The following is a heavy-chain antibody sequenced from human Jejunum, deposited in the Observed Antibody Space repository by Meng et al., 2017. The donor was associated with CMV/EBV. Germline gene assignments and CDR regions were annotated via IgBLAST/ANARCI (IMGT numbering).Heavy chain of an antibody. D-gene: IGHD3-10*01. CDR3: ARVRVYGSGIGRWFDP. Sequence: WIRQPPGKGLEWIGHMYYSGSTYYNPSLKSRVTISVDTSKNEFSLKVNSVTAADTAVYYCARVRVYGSGIGRWFDPWGQGTLVTVSS. V-gene: IGHV4-30-4*08. CDR2: MYYSGST. J-gene: IGHJ5*02.